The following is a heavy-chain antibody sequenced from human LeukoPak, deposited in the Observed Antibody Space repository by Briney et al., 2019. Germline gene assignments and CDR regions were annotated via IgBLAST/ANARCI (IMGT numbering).Heavy chain of an antibody. CDR1: GGSISSYY. Sequence: SETLSLTCTVSGGSISSYYWSWIRQPPGKGLEWIGYIYYSGSTNYNPSLKGRVTISVDTSKNQFSLKLSSVTAADTAVYYCARGGLQYWFDPWGQGTLVTVSS. J-gene: IGHJ5*02. D-gene: IGHD4-11*01. V-gene: IGHV4-59*01. CDR2: IYYSGST. CDR3: ARGGLQYWFDP.